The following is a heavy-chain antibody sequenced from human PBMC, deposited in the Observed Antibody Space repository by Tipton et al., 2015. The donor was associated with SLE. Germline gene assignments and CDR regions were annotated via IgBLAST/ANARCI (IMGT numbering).Heavy chain of an antibody. V-gene: IGHV3-7*01. J-gene: IGHJ4*02. CDR1: GFTFSSYW. D-gene: IGHD2-21*01. CDR3: ARDQIADPY. CDR2: IKPDASDK. Sequence: LSLTCAASGFTFSSYWMNWVRQAPGKGLEWVANIKPDASDKYYVDSVKGRFTISRDNAKNSLYLQMDSLRAEDTAVYYCARDQIADPYWGQGTLVTVSA.